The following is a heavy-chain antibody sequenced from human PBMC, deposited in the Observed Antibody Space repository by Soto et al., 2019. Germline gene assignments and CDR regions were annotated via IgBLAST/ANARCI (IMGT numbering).Heavy chain of an antibody. CDR3: ARGRGDKPYYDILTGWDYYYGMDV. D-gene: IGHD3-9*01. CDR2: IYHSGST. CDR1: GCSISSSNW. V-gene: IGHV4-4*02. J-gene: IGHJ6*02. Sequence: XETLSLSCAVSGCSISSSNWWSWVRQPPVKGLEWIGEIYHSGSTNYNPSLKSRVTISVDKSKNQFSLKLSSVTAADTAVYYCARGRGDKPYYDILTGWDYYYGMDVWGQGATVTVSS.